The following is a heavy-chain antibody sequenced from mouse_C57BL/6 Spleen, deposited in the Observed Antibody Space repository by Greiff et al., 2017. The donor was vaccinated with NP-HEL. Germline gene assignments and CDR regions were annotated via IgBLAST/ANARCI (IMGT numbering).Heavy chain of an antibody. CDR2: IDPSDSYT. CDR3: ARSWEEDYFDY. J-gene: IGHJ2*01. V-gene: IGHV1-50*01. D-gene: IGHD4-1*01. Sequence: VQLQQPGAELVKPGASVKLSCKASGYTFTSYWMQWVKQRPGQGLEWIGEIDPSDSYTNYNQKFKGKATLTVDTSSSTAYMQLSSLTSEDSAVYYCARSWEEDYFDYWGQGTTLTVSS. CDR1: GYTFTSYW.